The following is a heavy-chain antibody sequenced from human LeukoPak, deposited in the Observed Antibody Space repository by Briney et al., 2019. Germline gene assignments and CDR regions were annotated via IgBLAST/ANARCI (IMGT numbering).Heavy chain of an antibody. J-gene: IGHJ4*02. Sequence: PGGSLRLSCAASGFTFSSYAMSWVRQAPGKGLEWVSGISDTGGSTYYADSVKGRFSISRDNSKNTLYLQMNSLRAEDTAVYYCAKEMEGANLFDYWGQGTLVTVSS. CDR2: ISDTGGST. D-gene: IGHD1-26*01. CDR3: AKEMEGANLFDY. CDR1: GFTFSSYA. V-gene: IGHV3-23*01.